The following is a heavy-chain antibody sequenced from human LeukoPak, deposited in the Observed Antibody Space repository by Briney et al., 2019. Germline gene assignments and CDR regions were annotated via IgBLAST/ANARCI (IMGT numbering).Heavy chain of an antibody. CDR2: IYYAGTT. D-gene: IGHD4-17*01. J-gene: IGHJ4*02. V-gene: IGHV4-61*01. CDR1: GDSVSSGRYY. CDR3: ATPGPNYGDYAYDS. Sequence: SETLSLTCTVSGDSVSSGRYYWTWIRQPPGKALEWIGYIYYAGTTAYNPSLKSRVTISIDMSKNQFSPKLSSVAAADTAIYYCATPGPNYGDYAYDSWGQGTLVTISS.